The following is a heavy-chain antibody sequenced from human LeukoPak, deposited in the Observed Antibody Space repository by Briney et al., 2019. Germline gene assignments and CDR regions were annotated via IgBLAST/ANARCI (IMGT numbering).Heavy chain of an antibody. CDR1: GFNFGNYW. CDR3: ARGPTRYYFDY. V-gene: IGHV3-7*01. CDR2: INQDESEK. J-gene: IGHJ4*02. D-gene: IGHD1/OR15-1a*01. Sequence: PGGSLRLSCAASGFNFGNYWMSWVRQAPGKGLEWVANINQDESEKYYVDSVKGRFTISRDNAKRSLFLQMNSLRADDTAVYYCARGPTRYYFDYWGQGILVTVSS.